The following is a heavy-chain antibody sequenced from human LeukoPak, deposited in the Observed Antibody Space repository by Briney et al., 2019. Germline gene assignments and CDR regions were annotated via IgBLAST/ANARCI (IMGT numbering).Heavy chain of an antibody. CDR2: INPSGGGT. D-gene: IGHD6-13*01. V-gene: IGHV1-46*01. Sequence: ASVKVSCQASGYTFSNYYVHWVRQAPGLGLEWMGLINPSGGGTTYGQKFRGRVTMTRDMSTSTVYMELRSLGSEDTAVYYCARTYSSSWFDFWGQGTPVTVSS. CDR3: ARTYSSSWFDF. J-gene: IGHJ4*02. CDR1: GYTFSNYY.